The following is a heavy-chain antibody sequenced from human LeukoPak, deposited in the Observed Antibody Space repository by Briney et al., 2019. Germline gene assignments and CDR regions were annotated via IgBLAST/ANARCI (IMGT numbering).Heavy chain of an antibody. CDR2: ISSSGSSI. Sequence: GGSLRLSCAASGFTFTTYWMSWVRQAPGKGLEWVSYISSSGSSIYYADSVKGRFTISRDNAKNSLYLQMNSLRDEDTAVYYCARDNYDYGDYVGSHDALDIWGQGTMVTVSS. CDR3: ARDNYDYGDYVGSHDALDI. V-gene: IGHV3-11*04. CDR1: GFTFTTYW. D-gene: IGHD4-17*01. J-gene: IGHJ3*02.